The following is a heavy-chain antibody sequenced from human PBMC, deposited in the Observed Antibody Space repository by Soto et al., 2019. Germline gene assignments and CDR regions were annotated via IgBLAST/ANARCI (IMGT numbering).Heavy chain of an antibody. V-gene: IGHV4-59*12. Sequence: PSETLSLTCTVSGGSISSYYWSWIRQPPGKGLEWIGYIYYSGSTNYNPSLKSRVTISVDTSKNQFSLQLNSVTPEDTAVYYCARGYCSSTRCYRSNWFDPWGQGTLVTVSS. J-gene: IGHJ5*02. CDR3: ARGYCSSTRCYRSNWFDP. CDR1: GGSISSYY. D-gene: IGHD2-2*01. CDR2: IYYSGST.